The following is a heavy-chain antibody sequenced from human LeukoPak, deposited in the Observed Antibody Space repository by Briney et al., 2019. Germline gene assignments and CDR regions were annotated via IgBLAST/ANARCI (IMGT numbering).Heavy chain of an antibody. CDR2: IHYSGST. J-gene: IGHJ4*02. Sequence: SETLSLTCTVSGGSISGFYWRWIRQPPGKGLEWIGYIHYSGSTNYNPSLKSRVIISLDTSKNQFSLRLSSVTAADTAVYYCARHARKRLTSNWDFWGQGTLVTVSS. D-gene: IGHD2-21*02. CDR1: GGSISGFY. V-gene: IGHV4-59*08. CDR3: ARHARKRLTSNWDF.